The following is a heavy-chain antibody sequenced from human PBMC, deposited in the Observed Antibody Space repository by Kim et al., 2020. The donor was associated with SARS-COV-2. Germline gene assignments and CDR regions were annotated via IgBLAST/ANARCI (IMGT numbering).Heavy chain of an antibody. V-gene: IGHV5-51*01. CDR2: IYPGDSDT. J-gene: IGHJ5*02. CDR1: VYIFTSYW. D-gene: IGHD3-10*01. Sequence: GESLKISCKGSVYIFTSYWIGWVRQMPGKGLEWMGMIYPGDSDTRYSPSFQGQVTISADKSISTAYLQWSSLKASDIAMYYCARRGSGHNWLDPWGQGTLLTVSS. CDR3: ARRGSGHNWLDP.